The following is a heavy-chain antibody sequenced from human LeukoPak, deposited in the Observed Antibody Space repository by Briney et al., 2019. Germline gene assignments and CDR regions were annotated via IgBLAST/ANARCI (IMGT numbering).Heavy chain of an antibody. CDR3: AKVDSGSYFKVVFDI. V-gene: IGHV1-8*02. CDR1: GYTFTSYG. D-gene: IGHD3-10*01. CDR2: MNPNSGNT. J-gene: IGHJ3*02. Sequence: ASVKVSCKASGYTFTSYGISWVRQATGQGLEWMGWMNPNSGNTGYAQKFQGRVTMTRNTSISTAYMELSSLRSEDTAVYYCAKVDSGSYFKVVFDIWGKGTMVTVSS.